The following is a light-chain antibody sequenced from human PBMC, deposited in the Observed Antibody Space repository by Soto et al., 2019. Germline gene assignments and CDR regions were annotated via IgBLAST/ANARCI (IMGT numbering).Light chain of an antibody. V-gene: IGLV4-69*01. Sequence: QLVLTQSPSASASLGASVKLTCTLSSGHSSYAIAWHQQQPEKGPRYLMKLNSDGSHRKGDGIPDRFSGSSSGAERYLSISSLQSEDEADYYCQTWGTCVVFGGGTKLTVL. CDR2: LNSDGSH. J-gene: IGLJ2*01. CDR3: QTWGTCVV. CDR1: SGHSSYA.